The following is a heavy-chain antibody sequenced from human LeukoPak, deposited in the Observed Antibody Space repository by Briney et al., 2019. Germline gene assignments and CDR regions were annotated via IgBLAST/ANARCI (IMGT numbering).Heavy chain of an antibody. CDR2: ISAYNGNT. CDR1: GYTFTSYG. D-gene: IGHD2-15*01. Sequence: ASVKVSCKASGYTFTSYGISWVRQAPGQGLEWMGWISAYNGNTNYAQKLQGRVTMTTDTYTSTAYMGLRSLRSDDTAVYYCARVKSCSGGSCYWFDPWGQGTLVTVSS. CDR3: ARVKSCSGGSCYWFDP. V-gene: IGHV1-18*01. J-gene: IGHJ5*02.